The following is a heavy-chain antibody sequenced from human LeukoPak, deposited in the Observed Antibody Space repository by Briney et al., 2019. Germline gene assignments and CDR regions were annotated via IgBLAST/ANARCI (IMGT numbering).Heavy chain of an antibody. CDR1: GFTFSSYG. J-gene: IGHJ6*02. V-gene: IGHV3-30*18. Sequence: PGGPLRLSCAASGFTFSSYGMHWVRQAPGKGLEWVAVISYDGSNKYYADSVKGRFTISRDNSKNTLYLQMNSLRAEDTAVYYCAKPARYSSGWYRVDYYYYGMDVWGQGTTVTVSS. CDR2: ISYDGSNK. D-gene: IGHD6-19*01. CDR3: AKPARYSSGWYRVDYYYYGMDV.